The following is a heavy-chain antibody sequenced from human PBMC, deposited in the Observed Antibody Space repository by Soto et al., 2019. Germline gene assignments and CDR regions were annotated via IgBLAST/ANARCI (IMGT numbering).Heavy chain of an antibody. CDR2: ISWNSGSV. D-gene: IGHD6-19*01. CDR3: AADIYAAGTNTIDY. J-gene: IGHJ4*02. CDR1: GFSLGDYA. V-gene: IGHV3-9*01. Sequence: EVQLVESGGGLVQPGRSLRLSCGASGFSLGDYAMHWVRQAPGKGLEWVAHISWNSGSVDYADSVKGRFTVSRDNTKNSLYLKLNSLRPEDTAFYYCAADIYAAGTNTIDYWGQGTLVTVSS.